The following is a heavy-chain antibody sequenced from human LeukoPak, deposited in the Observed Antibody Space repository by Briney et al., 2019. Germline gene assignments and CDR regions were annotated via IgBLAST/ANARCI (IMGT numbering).Heavy chain of an antibody. CDR2: ISPRDGNT. D-gene: IGHD4-17*01. Sequence: GGALRLSCAASGLTFSKYAMSWVRQAPGKGLEWVSAISPRDGNTFYADSVKGRFTISRDNSKDTLSLQMNSLRAEDTALYYCVKDSSVPYGITEWGQGTLVTVSS. J-gene: IGHJ4*02. V-gene: IGHV3-23*01. CDR1: GLTFSKYA. CDR3: VKDSSVPYGITE.